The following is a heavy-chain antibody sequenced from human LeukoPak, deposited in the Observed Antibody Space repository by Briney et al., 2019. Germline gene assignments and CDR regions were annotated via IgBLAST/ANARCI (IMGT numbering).Heavy chain of an antibody. D-gene: IGHD3-3*01. CDR2: IYYSGST. CDR3: AKDGVLYYASWSVYSPSYFYMDV. CDR1: GGSISSYY. V-gene: IGHV4-39*02. J-gene: IGHJ6*03. Sequence: PSETLSLTCTVSGGSISSYYWGWIRQPPGKGLEWIGSIYYSGSTYYNPSLKSRVTISVDTSKNQFSLKLSSVTAADTAVYYCAKDGVLYYASWSVYSPSYFYMDVWGKGTTVTVSS.